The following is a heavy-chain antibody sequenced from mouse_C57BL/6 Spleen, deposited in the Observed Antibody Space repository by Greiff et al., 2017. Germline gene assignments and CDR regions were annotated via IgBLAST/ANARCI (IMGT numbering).Heavy chain of an antibody. CDR1: GFTFSSYA. V-gene: IGHV5-4*01. J-gene: IGHJ3*01. CDR3: ARDRNYGSSFPFAY. Sequence: EVKLMESGGGLVKPGGSLKLSCAASGFTFSSYAMSWVRQTPEKRLEWVATISDGGSYTYYPDNVKGRFTISRDNAKNNLYLQMSHLKSEDTAMYYCARDRNYGSSFPFAYWGQGTLVTVSA. CDR2: ISDGGSYT. D-gene: IGHD1-1*01.